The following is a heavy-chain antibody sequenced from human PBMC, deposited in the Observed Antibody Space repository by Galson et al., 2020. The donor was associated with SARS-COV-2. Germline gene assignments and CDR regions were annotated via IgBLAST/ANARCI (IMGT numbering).Heavy chain of an antibody. J-gene: IGHJ4*02. CDR1: GFSITTYW. Sequence: TGGSLRLSCAASGFSITTYWMSWVRQAPGKGLEWVANIRPDGSEKLYADSLKGQFTISKDSTKNSLYLQMNSLTAEDTAVYYCARDGGNGYDFHYGGQGTLVTVSS. CDR2: IRPDGSEK. V-gene: IGHV3-7*01. D-gene: IGHD5-12*01. CDR3: ARDGGNGYDFHY.